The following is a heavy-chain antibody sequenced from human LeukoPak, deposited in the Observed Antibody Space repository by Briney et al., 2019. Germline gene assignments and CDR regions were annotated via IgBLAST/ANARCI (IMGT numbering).Heavy chain of an antibody. CDR2: ISSSSDYI. D-gene: IGHD6-13*01. V-gene: IGHV3-21*01. J-gene: IGHJ6*02. Sequence: PGGSLRLSCAASGFTFSGYGMNWVRQAPGKGLEWVSSISSSSDYIYYADSVKGRFTISRGNAKNSMYLQMNSLRAEDTAVYYCARDRGSSSWFDGMDVWGQGTTVTVSS. CDR1: GFTFSGYG. CDR3: ARDRGSSSWFDGMDV.